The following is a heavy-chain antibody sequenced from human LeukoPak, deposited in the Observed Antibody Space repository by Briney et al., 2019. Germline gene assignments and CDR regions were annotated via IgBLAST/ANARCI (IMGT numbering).Heavy chain of an antibody. J-gene: IGHJ4*02. V-gene: IGHV3-53*01. CDR1: GFIVSSNY. CDR2: IDSSGST. Sequence: GGSLRLSCAASGFIVSSNYMSWVRQAPGKGLEWVSVIDSSGSTHYADSVKGRFTVSKDNSKNTLFLQMNNLGAEDTAMYFCARESQFSSGWYYFDSWGQGTLVTVSS. CDR3: ARESQFSSGWYYFDS. D-gene: IGHD6-19*01.